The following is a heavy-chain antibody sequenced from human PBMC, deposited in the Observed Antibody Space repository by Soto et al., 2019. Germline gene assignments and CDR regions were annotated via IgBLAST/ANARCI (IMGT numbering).Heavy chain of an antibody. CDR2: INYRGST. CDR3: AKNKVEMSTFYRYYAMDV. CDR1: GGSFSGYY. J-gene: IGHJ6*02. D-gene: IGHD3-3*02. Sequence: QVQLQQWGAGLLKPSETLSLTCAVYGGSFSGYYWSWIRQPPGKGLEWIGEINYRGSTNYNPSLKRRVTISVDTSKNQFSLKLSSVAAADTAVYYCAKNKVEMSTFYRYYAMDVWGQGTTVTVSS. V-gene: IGHV4-34*02.